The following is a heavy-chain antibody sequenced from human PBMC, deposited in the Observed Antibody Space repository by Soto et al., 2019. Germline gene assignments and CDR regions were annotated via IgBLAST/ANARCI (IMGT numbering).Heavy chain of an antibody. CDR1: GYTFTSYY. V-gene: IGHV1-46*03. CDR3: ARDTTTTVTTIHYYYYMDV. CDR2: INPSGGST. D-gene: IGHD4-17*01. Sequence: ASVKVSCKASGYTFTSYYMHWVRQAPGQGLEWMGIINPSGGSTSYAQKFQGRVTMTRDTSTSTVYMELSSLRSEDTAVYYCARDTTTTVTTIHYYYYMDVWGKGTTVTVSS. J-gene: IGHJ6*03.